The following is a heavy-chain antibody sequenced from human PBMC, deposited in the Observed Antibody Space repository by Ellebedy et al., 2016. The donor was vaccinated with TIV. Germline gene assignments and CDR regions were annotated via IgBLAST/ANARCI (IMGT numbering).Heavy chain of an antibody. Sequence: PGGSLRLSCAASGFTFTTYWMSWVRQAPGKGLEWVANMNQVGSEKYYVDSVKGRFTISRDNAQNSLYLHMNNLRAEDTAVYYCARDPNSPGDTGYGDYWGQGTLVTVSS. V-gene: IGHV3-7*03. D-gene: IGHD5-12*01. CDR1: GFTFTTYW. CDR3: ARDPNSPGDTGYGDY. CDR2: MNQVGSEK. J-gene: IGHJ4*02.